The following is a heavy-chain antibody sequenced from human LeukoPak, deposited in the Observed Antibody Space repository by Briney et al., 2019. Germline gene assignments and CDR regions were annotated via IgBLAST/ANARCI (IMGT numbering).Heavy chain of an antibody. CDR3: TTDLGIAMIRGVFVY. Sequence: GGSLSLSCAASGFSFSNAWMSWVRQAPGKGLEWVGLIKSKADGGTTDYAAPVKGRFTTSRDDSKNTLYLQMNSLKTEDTAVYYCTTDLGIAMIRGVFVYWGQGTLVTVSS. V-gene: IGHV3-15*01. D-gene: IGHD3-10*01. CDR2: IKSKADGGTT. CDR1: GFSFSNAW. J-gene: IGHJ4*02.